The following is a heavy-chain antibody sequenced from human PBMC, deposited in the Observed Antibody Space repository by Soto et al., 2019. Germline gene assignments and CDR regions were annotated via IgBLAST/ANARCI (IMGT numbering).Heavy chain of an antibody. CDR3: ARDATYQLPS. V-gene: IGHV3-7*03. CDR2: IKQDGGQT. CDR1: GFTFSDFW. Sequence: GGSLRLSCTASGFTFSDFWMTWVRQAPGKGLEWVANIKQDGGQTFYVDSVKGRFTISRDNAKNSLYLQMSSLRVEDTAVYYCARDATYQLPSWGQGTLVTVSS. D-gene: IGHD2-2*01. J-gene: IGHJ5*02.